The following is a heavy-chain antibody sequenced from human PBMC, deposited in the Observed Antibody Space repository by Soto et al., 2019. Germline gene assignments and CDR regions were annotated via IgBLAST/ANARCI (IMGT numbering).Heavy chain of an antibody. V-gene: IGHV3-21*01. Sequence: EVQLVESGGGLVKPGGSLRLSCAASGFTFSTYTMNWVRQAPGKGLEWVSSISSSSSYRYYTDSVKGRFTISRDNAKNSLYLQMNSLRAEDTAVYYCARVVDCYDPYDCYGMDVWGQGTTVTVSS. CDR3: ARVVDCYDPYDCYGMDV. J-gene: IGHJ6*02. CDR2: ISSSSSYR. D-gene: IGHD2-21*01. CDR1: GFTFSTYT.